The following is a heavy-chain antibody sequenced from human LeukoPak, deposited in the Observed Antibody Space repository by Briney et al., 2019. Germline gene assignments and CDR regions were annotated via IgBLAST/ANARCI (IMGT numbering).Heavy chain of an antibody. Sequence: PGGSLRLSCATSGFTFSSAWMNWVRQAPGKGLEWVGRIKSKVDGATVDYAAPAKGRSTISRDDSKNVLYLQMNSLKTEDTAVYYCAADVPEPTAPIDYWGQGTLVTVSS. V-gene: IGHV3-15*01. D-gene: IGHD2-2*01. CDR2: IKSKVDGATV. CDR3: AADVPEPTAPIDY. CDR1: GFTFSSAW. J-gene: IGHJ4*02.